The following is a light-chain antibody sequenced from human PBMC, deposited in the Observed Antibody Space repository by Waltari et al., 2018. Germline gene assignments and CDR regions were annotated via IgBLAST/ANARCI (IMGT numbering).Light chain of an antibody. J-gene: IGLJ3*02. CDR3: SSYAGGSSLM. CDR2: EVT. V-gene: IGLV2-8*01. CDR1: RTAVAGYHP. Sequence: QSALPQPPPASGSPGPSITIPCPGIRTAVAGYHPVFWYQPHPGKAPQLLIYEVTKRPSGVPDRFSGSKSDNTASLAVSGLQAEDEADYYCSSYAGGSSLMFGGGTKLTVL.